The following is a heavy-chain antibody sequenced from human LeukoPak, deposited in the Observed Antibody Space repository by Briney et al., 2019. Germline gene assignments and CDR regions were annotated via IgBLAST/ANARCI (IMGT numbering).Heavy chain of an antibody. CDR3: ARPSIPSAAASALDN. D-gene: IGHD2-2*01. V-gene: IGHV4-59*08. CDR1: GGSLSTYY. J-gene: IGHJ3*02. CDR2: IYYTGST. Sequence: SETLSLTCSVSGGSLSTYYWTWIRQPPGKGLEGVGYIYYTGSTNYNPSLKSRATISVDTSKSQLSLKMASVTAADTALYYCARPSIPSAAASALDNWGQGTMVTVSS.